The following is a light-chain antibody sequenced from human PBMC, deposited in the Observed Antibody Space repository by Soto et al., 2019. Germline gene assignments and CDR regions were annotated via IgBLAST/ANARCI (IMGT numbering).Light chain of an antibody. J-gene: IGKJ5*01. CDR2: DAS. V-gene: IGKV3-11*01. CDR3: QQRSNWPIT. CDR1: QSVSSY. Sequence: EIVLTQSPATLSLSPGERATLSCRASQSVSSYLAWYQQKPGQAPRLLIYDASNRATGIPARFSGSGSGTDFTLTISSLEPGDLAVYYCQQRSNWPITFGQGTRLEIK.